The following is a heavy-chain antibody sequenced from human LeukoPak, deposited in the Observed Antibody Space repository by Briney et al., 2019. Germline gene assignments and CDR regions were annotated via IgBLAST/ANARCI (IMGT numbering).Heavy chain of an antibody. J-gene: IGHJ5*02. CDR2: ISHSGST. D-gene: IGHD2-8*01. V-gene: IGHV4-34*01. CDR1: GGSFSGYY. Sequence: PSETLSLTCAVYGGSFSGYYWSWIRQPPGKGLEWIGEISHSGSTNYNPSLKSRVTISVDTSKNQFSLKLTSVTAADTAVYYCARGNIILMVYATQKDTTNWFDPWGQETLVTVSS. CDR3: ARGNIILMVYATQKDTTNWFDP.